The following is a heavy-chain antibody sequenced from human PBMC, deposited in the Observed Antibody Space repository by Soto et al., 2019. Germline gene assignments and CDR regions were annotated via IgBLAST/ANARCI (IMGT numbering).Heavy chain of an antibody. J-gene: IGHJ4*02. CDR2: INPSGGST. CDR1: GYTFTSYY. CDR3: ARERASSSSDDYFGY. V-gene: IGHV1-46*01. D-gene: IGHD6-6*01. Sequence: ASVKGSCKASGYTFTSYYMHWVRQAPGQGLEWMGIINPSGGSTSYAQKFQGRVTMTRDTSTSTVYMELSSLRSEDTAVYSCARERASSSSDDYFGYWGQGTLVTVSS.